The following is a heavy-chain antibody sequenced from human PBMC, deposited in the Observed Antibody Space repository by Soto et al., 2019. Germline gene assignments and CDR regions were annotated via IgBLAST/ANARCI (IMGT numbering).Heavy chain of an antibody. CDR3: ARGGGTAGYMDV. CDR2: INPSGGST. D-gene: IGHD2-8*02. CDR1: GYTFTNYY. Sequence: QVQLVQSGAEVKKPGASVKVSCRASGYTFTNYYIHWVRQAPGQGLEWMGIINPSGGSTTYAQKFQHRVTLTRDPSTSTVNMELSSLSSEDTAVYFCARGGGTAGYMDVWGTGTTVTVAS. J-gene: IGHJ6*03. V-gene: IGHV1-46*03.